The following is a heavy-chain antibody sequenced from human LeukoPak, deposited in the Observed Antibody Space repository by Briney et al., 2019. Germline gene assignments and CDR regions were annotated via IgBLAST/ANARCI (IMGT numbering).Heavy chain of an antibody. J-gene: IGHJ4*02. CDR3: ARGGFGSGSHFDY. V-gene: IGHV1-8*01. CDR1: GYTFTSYD. CDR2: MNPNRGDT. D-gene: IGHD3-10*01. Sequence: GDSVTVSCKESGYTFTSYDINWVRQDTGQGLEWMGWMNPNRGDTGYVQKFQGRVTMTRSTSISTAYMELSSLRSEDTAIYYCARGGFGSGSHFDYWGQGTLVTVPS.